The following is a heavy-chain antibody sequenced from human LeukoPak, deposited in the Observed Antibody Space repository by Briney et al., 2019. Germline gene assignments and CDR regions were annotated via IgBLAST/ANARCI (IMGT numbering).Heavy chain of an antibody. CDR2: INGDGRDT. CDR3: ARRGSYGSYYFDY. V-gene: IGHV3-74*01. J-gene: IGHJ4*02. Sequence: GGSLRLSCAVSGFTFSNYYMHWVRQAPGKGLVWVSRINGDGRDTTYVDSVKGRFTISRDNAKNSLYLQMNSLRAEDTAVYYCARRGSYGSYYFDYWGQGTLVTVSS. D-gene: IGHD1-26*01. CDR1: GFTFSNYY.